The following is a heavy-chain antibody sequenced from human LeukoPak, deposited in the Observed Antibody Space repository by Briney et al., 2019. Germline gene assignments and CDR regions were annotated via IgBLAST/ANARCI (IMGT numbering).Heavy chain of an antibody. CDR1: GYTFTSYD. J-gene: IGHJ5*02. D-gene: IGHD2-2*01. CDR3: ARGLAVPAASIDP. CDR2: MNPNSGNT. V-gene: IGHV1-8*03. Sequence: ASVKVSCKASGYTFTSYDINWVRQATGQGLEWMGWMNPNSGNTGYAQKFQGRVTITRNTSISTAYMELSSLRSEDTAVYYCARGLAVPAASIDPWGQGTLVTVSS.